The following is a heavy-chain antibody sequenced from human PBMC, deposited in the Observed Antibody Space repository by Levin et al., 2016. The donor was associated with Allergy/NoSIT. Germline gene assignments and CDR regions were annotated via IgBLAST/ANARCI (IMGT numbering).Heavy chain of an antibody. D-gene: IGHD2/OR15-2a*01. CDR1: GFTFSNYA. CDR3: AKDWGLNSRFWYYAFDV. Sequence: GESLKISCAATGFTFSNYAMNWVRQAPGKGLEWVATVIGRGDSTYYADSVKGRFTVSRDNSKNTMYLQMNNLRGDDTAVYFCAKDWGLNSRFWYYAFDVWGQGTLVSVTP. J-gene: IGHJ3*01. CDR2: VIGRGDST. V-gene: IGHV3-23*01.